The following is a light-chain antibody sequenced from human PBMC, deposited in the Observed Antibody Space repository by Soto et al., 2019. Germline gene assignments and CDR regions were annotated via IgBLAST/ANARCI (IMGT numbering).Light chain of an antibody. CDR2: DVS. J-gene: IGKJ1*01. Sequence: DVVMTQSPLSLPVTLGQPASISCRSSQPLVFSDGKTYFNWFHQRPGQSPRRLIYDVSKRDSGVPDRFSASGSDTDFTLKISRVEAEDVGIYYCMQGTHWPWTFGQGTKVEIK. CDR3: MQGTHWPWT. V-gene: IGKV2-30*01. CDR1: QPLVFSDGKTY.